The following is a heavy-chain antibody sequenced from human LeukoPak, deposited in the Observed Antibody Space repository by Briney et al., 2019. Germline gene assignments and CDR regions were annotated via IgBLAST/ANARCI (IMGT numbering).Heavy chain of an antibody. CDR3: ARANWNYDS. D-gene: IGHD1-7*01. CDR2: IYSGGST. V-gene: IGHV3-66*01. CDR1: GFTFSSYW. Sequence: GGSLRLSCAASGFTFSSYWMHWVRQAPGKGLVWVSVIYSGGSTYYADSVKGRFTISRDNSKNTLYLQMNSLRAEDTAVYYCARANWNYDSWGQGTLVTVSS. J-gene: IGHJ5*01.